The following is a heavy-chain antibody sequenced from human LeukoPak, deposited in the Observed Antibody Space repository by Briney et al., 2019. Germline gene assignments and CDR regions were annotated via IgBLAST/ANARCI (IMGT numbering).Heavy chain of an antibody. D-gene: IGHD6-13*01. V-gene: IGHV3-23*01. J-gene: IGHJ5*02. CDR3: AKGSSSWYENWFDP. Sequence: GGSLRLSCAASGFTFSSYAMSWVRQAPGEGLEWVSAISGSGGSTYYADSVKGRFTISRDNSNNTLYLQMNSLRAEDTAVYDCAKGSSSWYENWFDPWGQGTLVTVSS. CDR2: ISGSGGST. CDR1: GFTFSSYA.